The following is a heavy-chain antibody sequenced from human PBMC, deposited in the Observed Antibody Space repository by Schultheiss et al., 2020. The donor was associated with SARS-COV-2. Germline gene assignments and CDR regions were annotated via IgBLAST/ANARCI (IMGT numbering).Heavy chain of an antibody. V-gene: IGHV3-30*04. D-gene: IGHD3-10*01. CDR1: GFTFSSYA. J-gene: IGHJ4*02. CDR2: KSYDGSNK. Sequence: GESLKISCAASGFTFSSYAMHWVRQAPGKGLEWVAVKSYDGSNKYYADSVKGRFTISRDNSKNTLYLQMNSLRAEDTAVYYCARGAGFRGVLDYWGQGTLGTVAS. CDR3: ARGAGFRGVLDY.